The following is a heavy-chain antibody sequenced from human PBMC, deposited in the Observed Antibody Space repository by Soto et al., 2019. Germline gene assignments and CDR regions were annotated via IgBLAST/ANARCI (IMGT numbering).Heavy chain of an antibody. V-gene: IGHV1-69*04. CDR3: ARERGVRYDSSGYVDY. Sequence: SVKVSCKASGGTFSSYTISWVRQAPGQGLECMGRIIPILGITNYAQKFQGRVTITADKSTSTAYMELSSLRSEDTAVYYCARERGVRYDSSGYVDYWGQGTLVTVSS. CDR1: GGTFSSYT. CDR2: IIPILGIT. J-gene: IGHJ4*02. D-gene: IGHD3-22*01.